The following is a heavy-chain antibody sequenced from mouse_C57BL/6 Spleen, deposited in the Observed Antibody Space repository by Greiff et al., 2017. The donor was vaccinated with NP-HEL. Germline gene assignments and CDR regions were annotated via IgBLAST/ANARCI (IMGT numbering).Heavy chain of an antibody. V-gene: IGHV5-16*01. CDR2: INYDGSST. CDR3: AGGYWYFDV. Sequence: EVMLVESEGGLVQPGRSMKLSCTASGFTFSDYYMAWVRQVPEKGLEWVANINYDGSSTYYLDSLKSRFIISRDNAKNILYLQMSSLKSEDTATYYCAGGYWYFDVWGTGTTVTVSS. J-gene: IGHJ1*03. CDR1: GFTFSDYY.